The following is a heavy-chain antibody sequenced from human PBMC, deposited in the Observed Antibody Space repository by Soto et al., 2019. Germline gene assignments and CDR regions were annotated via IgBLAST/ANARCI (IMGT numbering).Heavy chain of an antibody. V-gene: IGHV3-33*01. CDR2: ICCDGSNT. Sequence: GGSLRLSCAASGFTFSSYGMHWVRQAPGKGLEWVAVICCDGSNTYYADSVKGRFTISRDNAKNTLYLQMNSLRDEDTAVYYCAREGAAASGYYYYGMDVWGQGTTVTVSS. CDR1: GFTFSSYG. J-gene: IGHJ6*02. CDR3: AREGAAASGYYYYGMDV. D-gene: IGHD1-26*01.